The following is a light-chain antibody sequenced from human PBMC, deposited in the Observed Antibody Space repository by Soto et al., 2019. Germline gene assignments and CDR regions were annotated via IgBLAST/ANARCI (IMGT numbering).Light chain of an antibody. CDR1: SNDVGSYNR. J-gene: IGLJ1*01. V-gene: IGLV2-18*01. CDR3: SLYTSSSTYV. Sequence: QSALTQPPSVSGSPGQSVTISCTGTSNDVGSYNRVSWYQQPPGTAPKVMIYEVSNRPSGVPDRFSGSKSGNTASLTISGLQAEDEADYYCSLYTSSSTYVFGTGTKVTVL. CDR2: EVS.